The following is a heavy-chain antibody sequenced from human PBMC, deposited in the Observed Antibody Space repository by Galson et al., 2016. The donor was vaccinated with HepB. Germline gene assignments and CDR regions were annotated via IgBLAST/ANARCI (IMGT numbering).Heavy chain of an antibody. CDR3: SGGTYCSGGRCDPDSSGFEN. Sequence: SLRLSCAASGFTFNNYDMQWVRQAPGKGLEWVSGISWYSGYIVYADSVKGRFTISRDNAKNTMYLQMSSLRTEDTALYYCSGGTYCSGGRCDPDSSGFENWGQGALVTVSS. V-gene: IGHV3-9*01. CDR1: GFTFNNYD. J-gene: IGHJ4*02. D-gene: IGHD2-15*01. CDR2: ISWYSGYI.